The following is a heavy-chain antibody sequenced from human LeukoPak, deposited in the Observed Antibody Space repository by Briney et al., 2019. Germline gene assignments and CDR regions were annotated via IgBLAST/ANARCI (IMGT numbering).Heavy chain of an antibody. V-gene: IGHV1-69*05. J-gene: IGHJ5*02. CDR1: GGTFSSYA. CDR3: ARTAPYYSGSYHGWFDP. CDR2: IIPIFGTA. Sequence: GASVKVSCKASGGTFSSYATSWVRQAPGQGLEWMGGIIPIFGTANYAQKFQGRVTITTDESTSTAYMELSSLRSEDTAVYYCARTAPYYSGSYHGWFDPWGQGTLVTVSS. D-gene: IGHD1-26*01.